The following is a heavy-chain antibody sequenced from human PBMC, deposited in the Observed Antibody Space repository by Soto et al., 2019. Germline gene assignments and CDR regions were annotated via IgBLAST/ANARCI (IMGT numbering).Heavy chain of an antibody. D-gene: IGHD6-13*01. CDR2: ISYDGSNK. J-gene: IGHJ5*02. CDR3: AKSARDPTIIAAAALLLTNWFDP. V-gene: IGHV3-30*18. Sequence: PGGSLRLSCAASGFTFSSYGMHWVRQAPGKGLEWVAVISYDGSNKYYADSVKGRFTISRDNSKNTLYLQMNSLRAEDAAVYYCAKSARDPTIIAAAALLLTNWFDPWGQGTLVTVSS. CDR1: GFTFSSYG.